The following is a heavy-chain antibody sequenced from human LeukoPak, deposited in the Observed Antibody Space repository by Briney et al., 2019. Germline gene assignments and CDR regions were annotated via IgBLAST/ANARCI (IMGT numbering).Heavy chain of an antibody. Sequence: GGSLRLSCAVSGFTFSHYAMSWVRQAPGTGLEWVGSLTDSGDATYCADSVKGRLTISRDNSNSTLYLHISGLRDEDTAVYYCARDWDSGYDTYYFDYWGQGTLVTVSS. CDR2: LTDSGDAT. V-gene: IGHV3-23*01. D-gene: IGHD5-12*01. CDR3: ARDWDSGYDTYYFDY. J-gene: IGHJ4*02. CDR1: GFTFSHYA.